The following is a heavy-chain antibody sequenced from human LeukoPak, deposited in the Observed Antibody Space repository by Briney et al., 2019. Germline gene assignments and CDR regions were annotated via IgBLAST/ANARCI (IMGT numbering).Heavy chain of an antibody. CDR3: ARDLQDVWGSYRSLVKYFDL. V-gene: IGHV1-2*02. CDR2: INPNSGGT. J-gene: IGHJ2*01. Sequence: GASVKVSCKASGYTFTGYYMHWVRQAPGQGLEWMGWINPNSGGTNYAQKFQGRVTMTRDTSISTAYMELSRLRSDDTAVYYCARDLQDVWGSYRSLVKYFDLWGRGTLVTVSS. CDR1: GYTFTGYY. D-gene: IGHD3-16*02.